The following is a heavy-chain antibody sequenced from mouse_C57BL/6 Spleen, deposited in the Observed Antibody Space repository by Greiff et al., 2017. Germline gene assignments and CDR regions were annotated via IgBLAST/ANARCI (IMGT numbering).Heavy chain of an antibody. J-gene: IGHJ2*01. V-gene: IGHV1-9*01. Sequence: VQLQQSGAELMKPGASVKLSCKATGYTFTGYWIEWVKQRPGHGLEWIGEILPGSGSTNYNEKFKGKATLTADKSSSTAYMELRSLTSEDSAVYFCARHDYHWGQGTTLTVSS. CDR2: ILPGSGST. CDR1: GYTFTGYW. CDR3: ARHDYH. D-gene: IGHD2-4*01.